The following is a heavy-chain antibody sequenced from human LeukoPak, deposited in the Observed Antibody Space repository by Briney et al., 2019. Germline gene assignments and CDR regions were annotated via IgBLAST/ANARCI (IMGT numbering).Heavy chain of an antibody. CDR1: GXSFSGYY. V-gene: IGHV4-34*01. CDR2: INHSGST. Sequence: KSSETLSLTCAVYGXSFSGYYWSWIRQPPGKGLEWIVEINHSGSTNYNPSLKSRVTISVDTSKTQFSLKLSSVTAADTAVYYCARGEDIVVVVAARGFDYWGQGTLVTVSS. CDR3: ARGEDIVVVVAARGFDY. D-gene: IGHD2-15*01. J-gene: IGHJ4*02.